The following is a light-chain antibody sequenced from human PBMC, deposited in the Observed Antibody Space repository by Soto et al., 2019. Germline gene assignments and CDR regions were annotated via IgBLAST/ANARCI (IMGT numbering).Light chain of an antibody. CDR3: SSYTTISTYV. Sequence: QSVLTQPASGSGSPGQSITIPCTGTSRDVGGYNYVSWYQRHPGKAPKLMIYDVRNRPSGVSNRFSGSKSVNTASLTISGLQAEDEADYYCSSYTTISTYVFGTGTKVTVL. J-gene: IGLJ1*01. V-gene: IGLV2-14*01. CDR2: DVR. CDR1: SRDVGGYNY.